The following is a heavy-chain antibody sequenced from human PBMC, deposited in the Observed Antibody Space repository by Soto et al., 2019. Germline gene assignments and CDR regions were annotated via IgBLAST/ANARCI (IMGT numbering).Heavy chain of an antibody. D-gene: IGHD3-3*01. CDR1: GGSIISGVYY. V-gene: IGHV4-31*03. CDR3: ARSTYYDSWSGYYSHFDY. CDR2: IYYSGST. J-gene: IGHJ4*02. Sequence: LSXTSTFSGGSIISGVYYWSCIRQHPGKGLEWIGYIYYSGSTYYNPSLKSRVTISVDTSKNQFSLKLSSVTAADTAVYYCARSTYYDSWSGYYSHFDYWGQGTLVTVSS.